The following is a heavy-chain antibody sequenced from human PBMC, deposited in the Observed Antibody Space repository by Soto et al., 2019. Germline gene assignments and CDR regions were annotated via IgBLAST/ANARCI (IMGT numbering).Heavy chain of an antibody. J-gene: IGHJ4*02. Sequence: PSDTLSLTCTVSGGSISSGDYYWSWIRQPPGKGLEWIGYIYYSGSTYYNPSLKSRVTISVDTSKNQFSLKLSSVTAADTAVYYCAREGGIVGATTVDYWGQGTLVTVSS. CDR3: AREGGIVGATTVDY. V-gene: IGHV4-30-4*02. CDR2: IYYSGST. D-gene: IGHD1-26*01. CDR1: GGSISSGDYY.